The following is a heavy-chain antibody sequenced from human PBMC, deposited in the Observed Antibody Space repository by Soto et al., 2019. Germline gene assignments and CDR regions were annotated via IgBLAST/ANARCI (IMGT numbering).Heavy chain of an antibody. D-gene: IGHD3-3*01. CDR1: GYNFAGYW. V-gene: IGHV5-51*01. Sequence: GESLKISCKGSGYNFAGYWIAWVRQMPGKGLELMGITYPSDSDTRYRPSFQGQVTISADKSISSAYLQWSSLRASDTAMYYCARGGVSTRTFDYWGQGTPVTVSS. CDR3: ARGGVSTRTFDY. CDR2: TYPSDSDT. J-gene: IGHJ4*02.